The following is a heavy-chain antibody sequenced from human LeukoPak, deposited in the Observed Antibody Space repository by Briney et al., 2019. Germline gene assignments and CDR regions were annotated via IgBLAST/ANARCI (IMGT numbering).Heavy chain of an antibody. J-gene: IGHJ5*02. D-gene: IGHD5-18*01. CDR3: AGGLVTAMAYNWFDP. V-gene: IGHV1-69*13. CDR2: IIPIFGTA. CDR1: GGTFSSYA. Sequence: SVKVSCKASGGTFSSYAISWVRQAPGQGLEWMGGIIPIFGTANYAQKFQGRVTITADESTSTAYMELSSLRSEDTAVYYCAGGLVTAMAYNWFDPWGQGTLVTVSS.